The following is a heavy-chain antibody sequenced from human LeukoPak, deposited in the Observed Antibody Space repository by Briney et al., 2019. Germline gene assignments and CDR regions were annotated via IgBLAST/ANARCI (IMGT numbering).Heavy chain of an antibody. CDR1: GFTFSTYG. V-gene: IGHV3-21*01. CDR2: ISSSSSYI. Sequence: GGSLRLSCAASGFTFSTYGMNWVRQAPGKGLEWVSSISSSSSYIYYADSVKGRFIISRDNAKNSLYLQMNSLRAEDTAVYYCASQGGRYYFDYWGQGTLVTVSS. J-gene: IGHJ4*02. D-gene: IGHD3-16*01. CDR3: ASQGGRYYFDY.